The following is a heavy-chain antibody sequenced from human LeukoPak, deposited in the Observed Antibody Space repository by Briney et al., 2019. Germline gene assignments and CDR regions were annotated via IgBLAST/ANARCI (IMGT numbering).Heavy chain of an antibody. J-gene: IGHJ4*02. Sequence: PGGSLRLSCAASGFTFSSFGMHWVRQAPGKGLEWVTVIWYDGSDKYYADSVKGRFTISRDNSKNTLYLQMNSLRAEDTAVYYCARDHNGPYTFDYWGQGTLVTVSS. CDR1: GFTFSSFG. V-gene: IGHV3-33*01. D-gene: IGHD2-2*02. CDR3: ARDHNGPYTFDY. CDR2: IWYDGSDK.